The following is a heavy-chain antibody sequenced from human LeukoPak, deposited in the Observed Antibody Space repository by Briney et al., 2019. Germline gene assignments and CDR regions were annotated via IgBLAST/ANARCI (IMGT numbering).Heavy chain of an antibody. CDR1: GGSISSGDYY. D-gene: IGHD2-2*01. V-gene: IGHV4-30-4*01. J-gene: IGHJ5*02. CDR2: IYYSGST. Sequence: PSETLSLTCTVSGGSISSGDYYWSWIRRPPGKGLEWIGYIYYSGSTYYNPSLKSRVTISVDTSKNQFSLKLSSVTAADTAVYYCAREVGTSWFDPWGQGTLVTVSS. CDR3: AREVGTSWFDP.